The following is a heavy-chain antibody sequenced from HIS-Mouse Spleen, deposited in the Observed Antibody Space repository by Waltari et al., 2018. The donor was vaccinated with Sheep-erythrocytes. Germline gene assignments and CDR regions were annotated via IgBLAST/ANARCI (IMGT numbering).Heavy chain of an antibody. Sequence: QVQLVESGGGVVQPGRSLRLSCAASGFTFSSYGMHWVRQAPGKGLEWVAVISYDGSNKYYADAVKGRFTISRDNPKNTLYLQMNSLRAEDTAVYYCAKDRRGFWDYWGQGTLVTVSS. CDR1: GFTFSSYG. D-gene: IGHD3-10*01. CDR2: ISYDGSNK. CDR3: AKDRRGFWDY. J-gene: IGHJ4*02. V-gene: IGHV3-30*18.